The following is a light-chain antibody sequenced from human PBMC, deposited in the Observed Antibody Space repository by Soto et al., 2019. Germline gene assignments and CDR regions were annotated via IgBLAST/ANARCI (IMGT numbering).Light chain of an antibody. CDR1: QSISSY. CDR3: QQYNSSWT. CDR2: DAS. V-gene: IGKV1-5*01. J-gene: IGKJ1*01. Sequence: DIQMTQSPSSLSASVGDRVTITCRASQSISSYLNWYQQKPGKAPKILIYDASSLESGVPSRFSGSGSGTEFTLTISSLQPDDFASYYCQQYNSSWTFGPGTKVDIK.